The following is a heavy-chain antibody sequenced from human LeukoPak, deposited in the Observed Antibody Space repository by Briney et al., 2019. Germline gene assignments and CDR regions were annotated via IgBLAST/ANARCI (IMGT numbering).Heavy chain of an antibody. V-gene: IGHV3-21*01. Sequence: GGSLRLSCAASGFTFSSYSMNWVRQAPGKGLEWVSSISSSSSYIYYADSVKGRFAISRDNAKNSLYLQMNSLRAEDTAVYYCARAAVTTWVGFWFDPWGQGTLVTVSS. CDR2: ISSSSSYI. D-gene: IGHD4-17*01. CDR1: GFTFSSYS. J-gene: IGHJ5*02. CDR3: ARAAVTTWVGFWFDP.